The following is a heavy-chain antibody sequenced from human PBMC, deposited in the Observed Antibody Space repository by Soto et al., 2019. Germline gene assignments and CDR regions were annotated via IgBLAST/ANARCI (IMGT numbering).Heavy chain of an antibody. V-gene: IGHV1-69*12. CDR3: ALWFAEAHFLDY. CDR2: IIPIFGTT. J-gene: IGHJ4*02. Sequence: QVQLVQSGAEVKKPGSSVKVSCKASGGTFSSFGISWVRQAPGQGLEWMGGIIPIFGTTNYAQKFQDRVTITADESTSTAFMGLSSLKSEDTAVYYCALWFAEAHFLDYWGQGSLVTVSS. CDR1: GGTFSSFG. D-gene: IGHD3-10*01.